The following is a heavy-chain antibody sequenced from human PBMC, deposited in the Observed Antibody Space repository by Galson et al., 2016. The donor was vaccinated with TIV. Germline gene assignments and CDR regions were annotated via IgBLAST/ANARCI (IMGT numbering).Heavy chain of an antibody. CDR1: GFSFSTTA. V-gene: IGHV3-23*01. Sequence: SLRLSCAASGFSFSTTAMYWVRQAPGKGLEWVASISGRNDGTYFGDSVKGRFATSRDNSKNTVYLQMNNLRAEDTAVYYCAKTIAVSGVLINYFYYGMDVWGHGTTVSVSS. CDR2: ISGRNDGT. CDR3: AKTIAVSGVLINYFYYGMDV. J-gene: IGHJ6*02. D-gene: IGHD3-3*01.